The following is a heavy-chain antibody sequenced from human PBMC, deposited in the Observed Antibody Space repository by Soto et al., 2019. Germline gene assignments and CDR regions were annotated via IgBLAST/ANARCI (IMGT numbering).Heavy chain of an antibody. CDR1: GYTFTSYG. CDR3: ARLGRWLVLGYYYYGMDV. CDR2: ISAYNGNT. J-gene: IGHJ6*02. Sequence: GASVKVSCKASGYTFTSYGISWVRQAPGQGLEWMGWISAYNGNTNYAQKLQGRVTMTTDTSTSTACMELRSLRSDDTAVYYCARLGRWLVLGYYYYGMDVWGQGTTVTVSS. V-gene: IGHV1-18*04. D-gene: IGHD6-19*01.